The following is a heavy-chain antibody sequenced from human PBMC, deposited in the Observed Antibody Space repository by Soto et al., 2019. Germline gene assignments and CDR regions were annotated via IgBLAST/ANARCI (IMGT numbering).Heavy chain of an antibody. J-gene: IGHJ4*02. CDR1: GFTFSNYP. Sequence: PGWSLRLSYAASGFTFSNYPMNWVRQAPGKGLEWVAFISYDGNTKHYADSVKGRCTISRDNPRNTLYLQMNSLRVEDTGILYCAREVKIRVGPAGYFDYSGQGVLGTVSS. CDR2: ISYDGNTK. V-gene: IGHV3-30*04. CDR3: AREVKIRVGPAGYFDY. D-gene: IGHD6-19*01.